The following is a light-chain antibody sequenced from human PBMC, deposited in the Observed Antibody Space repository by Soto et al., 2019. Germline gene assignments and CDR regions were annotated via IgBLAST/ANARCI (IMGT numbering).Light chain of an antibody. CDR3: QQYGGSPWT. Sequence: EIVLTQSPGTLSLSPGEGATLSCRASQSVSSSYLAWYQQKPGQAPRLLIYGASNRATGIPDRFSGSGSGTDFTLIISRLEPEDFAVYYCQQYGGSPWTFGQGTKVEIK. V-gene: IGKV3-20*01. CDR1: QSVSSSY. J-gene: IGKJ1*01. CDR2: GAS.